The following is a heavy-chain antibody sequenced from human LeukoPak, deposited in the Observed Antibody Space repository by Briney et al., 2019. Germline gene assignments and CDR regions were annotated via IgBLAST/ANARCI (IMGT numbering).Heavy chain of an antibody. V-gene: IGHV4-39*01. CDR3: GRLLITALRGPNRMDV. CDR1: GGSISTSSYY. D-gene: IGHD3-10*01. CDR2: IYYSGTT. J-gene: IGHJ6*02. Sequence: KTSETLSLTCTVSGGSISTSSYYWGWIRQPPGKGLEWIGSIYYSGTTYYNPSLKSRVTMSVGTSKNQFSLKLSSVTAADTAVYYCGRLLITALRGPNRMDVWGQGTTVTVSS.